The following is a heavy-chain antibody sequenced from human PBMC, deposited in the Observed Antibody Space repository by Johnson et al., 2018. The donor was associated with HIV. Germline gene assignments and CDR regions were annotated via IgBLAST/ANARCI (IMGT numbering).Heavy chain of an antibody. CDR2: ISSSGTTI. CDR1: GFTFSDYY. D-gene: IGHD1-1*01. V-gene: IGHV3-11*04. CDR3: ARVDLGGTLTARRRGAFVL. Sequence: QVQLVESGGGLVKPGGSLRLSCAASGFTFSDYYMTWIRQAPGKGLEWVSYISSSGTTIYYTDSVKGRFTVSRDNAKNSLYLQMDSLRDDDTAVYYCARVDLGGTLTARRRGAFVLWGQRTTVTVSS. J-gene: IGHJ3*01.